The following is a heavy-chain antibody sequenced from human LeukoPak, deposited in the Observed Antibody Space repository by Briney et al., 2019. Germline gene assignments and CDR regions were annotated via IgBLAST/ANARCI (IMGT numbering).Heavy chain of an antibody. CDR1: GGSISSYY. J-gene: IGHJ4*02. D-gene: IGHD5-12*01. V-gene: IGHV4-59*01. Sequence: SETLSLTCTVSGGSISSYYWSWIRQPPGKGLEWIGYIYYSGSTNYNPSLKSRVTISVDTSKNQFSLKLSSVTAADTAVYYCAGGGQTRGYDYWGQGTLVTVSS. CDR2: IYYSGST. CDR3: AGGGQTRGYDY.